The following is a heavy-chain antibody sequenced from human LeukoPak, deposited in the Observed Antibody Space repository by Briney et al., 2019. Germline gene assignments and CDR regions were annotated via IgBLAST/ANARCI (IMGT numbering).Heavy chain of an antibody. J-gene: IGHJ3*01. D-gene: IGHD1-14*01. V-gene: IGHV3-74*01. CDR3: VGVVEPPDSDGFDV. Sequence: GGSLRLSCAASGFTFGDSWVHWVRQAPGKGLVWGSLINADGSTATYADSVKGRFTISTYNARNTLSLQMNSLTVVVTAGYYWVGVVEPPDSDGFDVWGQGTIITVSS. CDR1: GFTFGDSW. CDR2: INADGSTA.